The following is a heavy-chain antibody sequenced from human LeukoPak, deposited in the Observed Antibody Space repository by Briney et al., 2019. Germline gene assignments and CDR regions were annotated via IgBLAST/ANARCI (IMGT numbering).Heavy chain of an antibody. Sequence: GGSLRLSCATSGFTFSSYSMNWVRQAPGKGLEWVSTISYTGGHEFYADSLKGRFNISRDNAKNSVYLQMHSLRAEDTAVYYCATDGAAWSRDNWGQGTLVTVSS. CDR2: ISYTGGHE. CDR1: GFTFSSYS. D-gene: IGHD4/OR15-4a*01. V-gene: IGHV3-21*01. CDR3: ATDGAAWSRDN. J-gene: IGHJ4*02.